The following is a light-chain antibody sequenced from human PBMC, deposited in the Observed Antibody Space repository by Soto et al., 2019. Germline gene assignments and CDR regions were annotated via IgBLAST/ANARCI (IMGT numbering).Light chain of an antibody. J-gene: IGLJ2*01. CDR2: EVN. Sequence: AMTQPPSASWSPGQSVTISCTGTSSYVVGYNYASWYQQHPGKAPKLMIYEVNKRPSGVPDRFSGSKSGNTASLTVSGLQTEDAADYYCSSYAGSXPVVLGPGTQL. V-gene: IGLV2-8*01. CDR3: SSYAGSXPVV. CDR1: SSYVVGYNY.